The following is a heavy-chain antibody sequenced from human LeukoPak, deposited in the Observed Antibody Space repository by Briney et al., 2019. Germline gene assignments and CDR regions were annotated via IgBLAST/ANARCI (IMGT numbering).Heavy chain of an antibody. CDR1: GGSISSGDYY. D-gene: IGHD6-13*01. V-gene: IGHV4-30-4*01. CDR2: IYYSGST. J-gene: IGHJ4*02. Sequence: SGTLSLTCTVSGGSISSGDYYWSWIRQPPGKGLEWIGYIYYSGSTYYNPSLKSRVTISVDTSKNQFSLKLSSVTAADTAVYYCARRGSSSWKQPVDYWGQGTLVTVSS. CDR3: ARRGSSSWKQPVDY.